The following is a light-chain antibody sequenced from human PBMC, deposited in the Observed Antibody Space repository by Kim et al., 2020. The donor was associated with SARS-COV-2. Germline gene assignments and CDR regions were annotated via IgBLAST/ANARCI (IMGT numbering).Light chain of an antibody. J-gene: IGLJ2*01. CDR3: SSYASSRYVL. CDR2: NVS. Sequence: ITSSCSGTSSDIGGYNYVSWYQQHPGKVPKLMIYNVSKRPSGVSNRFSASKSGNTASLTISGLQAEDEADYYCSSYASSRYVLFGGGTQLTVL. CDR1: SSDIGGYNY. V-gene: IGLV2-14*03.